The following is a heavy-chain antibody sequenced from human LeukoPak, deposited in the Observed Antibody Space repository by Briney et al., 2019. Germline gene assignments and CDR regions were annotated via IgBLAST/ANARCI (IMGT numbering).Heavy chain of an antibody. Sequence: GGSLRLSCAASGFTFSSYSMNWVRQAPGKGLEWVSSISSSSSYIYYADSVKGRLTISRDNSKNTLYLRMNSLRAEDTAVYYCAKEYDILTGYYAFDIWGQGTMVTVSS. V-gene: IGHV3-21*01. CDR2: ISSSSSYI. CDR1: GFTFSSYS. J-gene: IGHJ3*02. D-gene: IGHD3-9*01. CDR3: AKEYDILTGYYAFDI.